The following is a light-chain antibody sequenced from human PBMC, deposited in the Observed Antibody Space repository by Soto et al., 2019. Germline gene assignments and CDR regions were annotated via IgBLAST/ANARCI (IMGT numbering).Light chain of an antibody. CDR1: TSDIGHYNY. J-gene: IGLJ3*02. Sequence: QSALTQPASVSGSPGQSVTISCTATTSDIGHYNYVSWYQQHPGKAPKLVIYEVSNRPLGVSSRYSGSKSGNTASLTISGLQADDEAVYYCSSYRSTITVFGGGTKLTVL. V-gene: IGLV2-14*01. CDR3: SSYRSTITV. CDR2: EVS.